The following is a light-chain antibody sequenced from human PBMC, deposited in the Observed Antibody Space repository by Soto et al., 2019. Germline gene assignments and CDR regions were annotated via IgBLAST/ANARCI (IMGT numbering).Light chain of an antibody. J-gene: IGKJ2*01. CDR1: QSISGW. CDR3: QQYSSYPDT. Sequence: DIQMTQSPSTLSASLGNRVNITCRASQSISGWLAWYQQKPGKAPKLLIYDASSLECGVPSRFSGSGSGTEFTLTISSLQPDDVATYYCQQYSSYPDTFGQGTKLDIK. V-gene: IGKV1-5*01. CDR2: DAS.